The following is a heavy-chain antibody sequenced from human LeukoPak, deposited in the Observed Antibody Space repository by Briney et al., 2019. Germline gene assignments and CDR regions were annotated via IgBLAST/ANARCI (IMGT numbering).Heavy chain of an antibody. D-gene: IGHD3-22*01. CDR3: ARRAYYDSSGYYYYFDY. Sequence: GESLQISCKGSGSSFTSYWIGWVRQLPGKGLEWMGIIYPGDSDTRYSPSFEGQVTISADKSISTAYLQWSSLKASDTAMYYCARRAYYDSSGYYYYFDYWGQGTLVTVSS. CDR2: IYPGDSDT. CDR1: GSSFTSYW. V-gene: IGHV5-51*01. J-gene: IGHJ4*02.